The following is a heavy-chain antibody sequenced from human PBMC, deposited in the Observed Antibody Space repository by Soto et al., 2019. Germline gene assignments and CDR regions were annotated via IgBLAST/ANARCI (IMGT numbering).Heavy chain of an antibody. CDR2: IVVGSGNT. D-gene: IGHD2-21*02. CDR3: AADLAPTAPYNWFET. V-gene: IGHV1-58*02. J-gene: IGHJ5*02. Sequence: QIQLVQFGPEVKKPGTPVKVSCKASGFTFSNSGIHWVRQAPGQRLEWIGWIVVGSGNTDYAQKFQERVTITRDVSTDSANRELTRLRSAGTAVYYCAADLAPTAPYNWFETWGQGPLVTVAP. CDR1: GFTFSNSG.